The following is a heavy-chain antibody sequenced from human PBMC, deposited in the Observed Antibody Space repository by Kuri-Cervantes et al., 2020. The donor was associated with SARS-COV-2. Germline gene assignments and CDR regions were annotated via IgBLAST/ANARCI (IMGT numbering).Heavy chain of an antibody. Sequence: ASVKVSCKASGYIFTSHNMHWVRRAPGQGLEWMGMLNPSGGSRINTQKFQGRLTMTRDTPTSTVYMELSSQRSDDTAVYYCAREYYYGAGRYYGAFDHWCQGTPVTVSS. J-gene: IGHJ4*02. V-gene: IGHV1-46*01. CDR3: AREYYYGAGRYYGAFDH. CDR1: GYIFTSHN. CDR2: LNPSGGSR. D-gene: IGHD3-10*01.